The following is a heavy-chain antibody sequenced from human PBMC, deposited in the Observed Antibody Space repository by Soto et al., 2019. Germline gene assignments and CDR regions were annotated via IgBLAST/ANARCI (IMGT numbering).Heavy chain of an antibody. Sequence: GESRKISCQGSGYSFTSNWIGWVRQMPGKGLEWMGIINPADSDIKYSPSFQGQVTISADKSIGTAYLQWSSLKASDTAMYYCARHQRDDASRKIDCWGQGTLVTVSS. CDR3: ARHQRDDASRKIDC. D-gene: IGHD3-16*01. J-gene: IGHJ4*02. V-gene: IGHV5-51*01. CDR2: INPADSDI. CDR1: GYSFTSNW.